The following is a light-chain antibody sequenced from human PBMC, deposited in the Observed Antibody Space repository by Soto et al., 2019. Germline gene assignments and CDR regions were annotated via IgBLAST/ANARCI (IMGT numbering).Light chain of an antibody. CDR1: QSVLYSSNNKNY. CDR2: WSS. Sequence: DIVMTQSPDSLAVYLGERATINCKSSQSVLYSSNNKNYLAWYQQKPGQPPKLLIYWSSTRESGVPDRFSGSGSGTDFTLTICSLQAEDLAVYYCQQYYSTPPSFGHGTKVEIK. CDR3: QQYYSTPPS. J-gene: IGKJ1*01. V-gene: IGKV4-1*01.